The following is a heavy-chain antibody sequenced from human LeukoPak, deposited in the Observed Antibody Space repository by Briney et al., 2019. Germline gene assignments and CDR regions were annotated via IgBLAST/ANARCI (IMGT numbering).Heavy chain of an antibody. Sequence: SETLSLTCTVSGDSISSYYWTWIRQPAGKGLDWIGRISTSGSTNYNPSLKSRVTMSLDTSKNQFSLKLSSVTAADTAVYHCARGGRGSYSAFDIWGQGTMVTVSS. CDR1: GDSISSYY. CDR2: ISTSGST. V-gene: IGHV4-4*07. CDR3: ARGGRGSYSAFDI. J-gene: IGHJ3*02. D-gene: IGHD3-16*01.